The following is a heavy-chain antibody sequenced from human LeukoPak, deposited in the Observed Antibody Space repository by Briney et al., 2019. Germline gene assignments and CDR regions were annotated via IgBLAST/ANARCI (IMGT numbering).Heavy chain of an antibody. CDR3: ARENYYYYMDV. V-gene: IGHV4-38-2*02. Sequence: SETLSLTCTVSGYSISSGYYWGWIRQPPVKGLEWIGSIYHSGSTYYNPSLKSRVTISVDTSKNQFSLKLSSVTAADTAVYYCARENYYYYMDVWGKGTTVTVSS. CDR2: IYHSGST. J-gene: IGHJ6*03. CDR1: GYSISSGYY.